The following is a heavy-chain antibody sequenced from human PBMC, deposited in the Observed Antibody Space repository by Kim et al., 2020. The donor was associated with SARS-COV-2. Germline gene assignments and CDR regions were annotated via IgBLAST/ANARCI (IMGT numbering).Heavy chain of an antibody. CDR2: IKKDGSEK. J-gene: IGHJ6*02. CDR1: GFTFSRYW. CDR3: ARDFWFGERHYVMDL. V-gene: IGHV3-7*01. Sequence: GGSLRLSCEVTGFTFSRYWMSWVRQAPGKGLEWVATIKKDGSEKYYVDSVKGRLSISRDNAKDSLYLEMNSLGVEDTAIYYCARDFWFGERHYVMDLWGQGSTVSVSS. D-gene: IGHD3-10*01.